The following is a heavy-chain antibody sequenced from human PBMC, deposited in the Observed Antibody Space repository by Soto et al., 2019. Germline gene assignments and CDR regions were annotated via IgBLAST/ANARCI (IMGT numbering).Heavy chain of an antibody. J-gene: IGHJ4*01. Sequence: PGWSLRLSCTASGFTFSSSVMSWVRQAPGKGPEWVSTISASGGGTFYVDSVEGRFTISRDNSQNTLYLQMNSLRAEDTALYYCAKSERFDPWGQGTLVTVSS. D-gene: IGHD1-1*01. CDR1: GFTFSSSV. CDR3: AKSERFDP. V-gene: IGHV3-23*01. CDR2: ISASGGGT.